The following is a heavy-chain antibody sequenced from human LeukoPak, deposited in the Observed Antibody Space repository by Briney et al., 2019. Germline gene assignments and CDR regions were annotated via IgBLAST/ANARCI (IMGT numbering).Heavy chain of an antibody. CDR2: ISSSSSYI. CDR1: GFTFSSYS. CDR3: AKGPRLVSPPDV. J-gene: IGHJ6*02. D-gene: IGHD3-9*01. Sequence: PGGSLRLSCAASGFTFSSYSMNWVRQAPGKGLEWVSSISSSSSYIYYADSVKGRFTISRDNAKNSLYLQMNSLRAEDTALYYCAKGPRLVSPPDVWGQGTTVTVSS. V-gene: IGHV3-21*04.